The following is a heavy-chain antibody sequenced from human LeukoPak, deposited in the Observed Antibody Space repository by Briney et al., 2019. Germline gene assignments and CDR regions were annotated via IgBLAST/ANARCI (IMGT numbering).Heavy chain of an antibody. V-gene: IGHV1-18*01. CDR2: ISAYNGNT. Sequence: ASVTVSCKASGNTFTRYGMNWVRQAPGQGLEWMGWISAYNGNTNYAQKLQGRVTMTTDTSTSTAYMELRSLRSDDTAVYYCARRLVGATTCFDYWGQGTLVTVSS. CDR3: ARRLVGATTCFDY. D-gene: IGHD1-26*01. J-gene: IGHJ4*02. CDR1: GNTFTRYG.